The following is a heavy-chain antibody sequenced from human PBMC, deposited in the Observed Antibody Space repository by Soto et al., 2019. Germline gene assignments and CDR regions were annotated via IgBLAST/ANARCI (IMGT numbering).Heavy chain of an antibody. Sequence: SETMSLTCTVAGDSIRSSAYWGWIRQPPGKGLEWIGSIYSTGNTYYNPSLNSQVTISVDTSKNQFSLNVISVTAADTAVYYCRRSSRYSTDVWGQGTTVTVSS. J-gene: IGHJ6*02. CDR1: GDSIRSSAY. CDR2: IYSTGNT. CDR3: RRSSRYSTDV. V-gene: IGHV4-39*01. D-gene: IGHD6-13*01.